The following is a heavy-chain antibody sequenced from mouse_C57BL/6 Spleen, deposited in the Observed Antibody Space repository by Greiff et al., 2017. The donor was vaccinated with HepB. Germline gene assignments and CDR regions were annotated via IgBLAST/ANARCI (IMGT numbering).Heavy chain of an antibody. J-gene: IGHJ4*01. D-gene: IGHD3-2*02. CDR2: IYPGDGDT. V-gene: IGHV1-82*01. CDR1: GYAFSSSW. CDR3: ATGEAAQATFAMDY. Sequence: QVQLQQSGPELVKPGASVKISCKASGYAFSSSWMNWVKQRPGKGLEWIGRIYPGDGDTNYNGKFKGKATLTADKSSSTAYMQLSSLTSEDSAVYFCATGEAAQATFAMDYWGQGTSVTVSS.